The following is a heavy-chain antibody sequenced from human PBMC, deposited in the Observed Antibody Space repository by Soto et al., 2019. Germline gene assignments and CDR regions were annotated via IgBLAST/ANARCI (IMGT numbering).Heavy chain of an antibody. J-gene: IGHJ5*02. CDR1: GYSFSDSA. CDR3: ASERPMYP. CDR2: ITGGRGNT. D-gene: IGHD2-8*01. Sequence: QVQLVQSGAEVKKPGASVKVSCKTSGYSFSDSAMHWLRQAPGQRPEWMGWITGGRGNTKYSQKFQGRVTITRDTSASTAYMELTGLTSADTAVYFCASERPMYPWGQGTLVTVSS. V-gene: IGHV1-3*01.